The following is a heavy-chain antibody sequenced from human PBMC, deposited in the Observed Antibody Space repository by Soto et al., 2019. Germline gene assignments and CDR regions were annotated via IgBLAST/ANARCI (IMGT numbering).Heavy chain of an antibody. CDR1: GGSFNRHT. CDR2: IIPIFGTA. J-gene: IGHJ4*02. D-gene: IGHD3-22*01. V-gene: IGHV1-69*01. CDR3: AREWGYDSTDYYYAY. Sequence: QVQLVQSGAEVRKPGSSVRVSCKASGGSFNRHTISWVRQAPGQGLEWMGGIIPIFGTANHAQKFQGRVTIIADESTSTVYMELSSLRSDDTAIYYCAREWGYDSTDYYYAYWGQGTLVIVSS.